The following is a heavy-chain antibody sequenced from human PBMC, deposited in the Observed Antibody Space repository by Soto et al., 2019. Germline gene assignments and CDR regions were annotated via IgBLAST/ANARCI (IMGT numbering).Heavy chain of an antibody. CDR2: IVVGSGNT. CDR1: GYTFTSYA. J-gene: IGHJ3*02. D-gene: IGHD4-17*01. Sequence: ASVKVSCQTSGYTFTSYAIHWVRQARGQRLEWIGWIVVGSGNTNYAQKFQERVTITRDMSTSTAYMELSSLRSEDTAVYYCAAELDYGVAFDIWGQGTMVTVSS. CDR3: AAELDYGVAFDI. V-gene: IGHV1-58*02.